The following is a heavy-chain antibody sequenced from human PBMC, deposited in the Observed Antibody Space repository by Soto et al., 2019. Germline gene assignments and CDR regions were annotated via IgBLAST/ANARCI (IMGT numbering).Heavy chain of an antibody. CDR2: ISAYNGNT. CDR3: ARDGATVKEGGSNYYDYYGMDV. D-gene: IGHD4-4*01. CDR1: GYTFTSYG. Sequence: ASVKLSCKASGYTFTSYGISWVRQAPGQGLEWMGWISAYNGNTNYAQKLQGRVTMTTDTSTSTAYMELRSLRSDDTAVYYCARDGATVKEGGSNYYDYYGMDVWGQGTTVTVSS. J-gene: IGHJ6*02. V-gene: IGHV1-18*01.